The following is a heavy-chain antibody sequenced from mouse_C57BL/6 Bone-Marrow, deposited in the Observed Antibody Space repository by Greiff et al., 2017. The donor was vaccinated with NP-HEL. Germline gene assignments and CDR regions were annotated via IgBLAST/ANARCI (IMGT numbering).Heavy chain of an antibody. CDR2: ISDGGSYT. CDR1: GFTFSSYA. CDR3: ARDRDYDFAY. V-gene: IGHV5-4*01. D-gene: IGHD2-4*01. Sequence: EVQLQQSGGGLVKPGGSLKLSCAASGFTFSSYAMSWVRQTPEKRLEWVATISDGGSYTYYPDNVKGRFTISRDNAKNNLYLQMSHLKSEDTAMYYCARDRDYDFAYWGQGTLVTVSA. J-gene: IGHJ3*01.